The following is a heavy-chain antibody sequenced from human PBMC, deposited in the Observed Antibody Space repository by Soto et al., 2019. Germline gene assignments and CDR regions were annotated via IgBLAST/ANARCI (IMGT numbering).Heavy chain of an antibody. CDR2: IHYSGST. D-gene: IGHD2-15*01. J-gene: IGHJ5*02. V-gene: IGHV4-59*01. Sequence: NTSETLSLTCTVSGGSISSDYWSWIRQPPGKGLEWIGYIHYSGSTNHNPPLKSRVTISVDTSKNEFSLKLSSVTAADPAVYYCVRLQCVDYGGIFDPWGQGTLVTVSS. CDR3: VRLQCVDYGGIFDP. CDR1: GGSISSDY.